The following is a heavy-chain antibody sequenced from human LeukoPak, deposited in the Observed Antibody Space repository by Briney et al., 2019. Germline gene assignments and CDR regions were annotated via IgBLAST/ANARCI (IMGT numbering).Heavy chain of an antibody. D-gene: IGHD3-22*01. V-gene: IGHV1-18*01. Sequence: ASVKVSCKASGYTFTSYGISWVRQAPGQGLEWMGWISAYNGNTNYAQKLQGRVTMTTDTSTSTAYMELRSLRSDGTAVYYCARDYDSSGYYYGGDYWGQGTLVTVSS. J-gene: IGHJ4*02. CDR3: ARDYDSSGYYYGGDY. CDR2: ISAYNGNT. CDR1: GYTFTSYG.